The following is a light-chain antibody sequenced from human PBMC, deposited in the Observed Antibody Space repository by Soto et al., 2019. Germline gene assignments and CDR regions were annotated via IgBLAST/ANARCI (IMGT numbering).Light chain of an antibody. CDR2: EVS. CDR3: SSYGGSNNLV. CDR1: SSDVGGYSY. V-gene: IGLV2-8*01. Sequence: QSALTQPPSASGSPGQSVTISCTGASSDVGGYSYVSWYQQHPGKAPKLMIYEVSKRPSGVPDRFSGSKSGNTASLTVSGLQAEDEADYYCSSYGGSNNLVFGGGTKVTVI. J-gene: IGLJ2*01.